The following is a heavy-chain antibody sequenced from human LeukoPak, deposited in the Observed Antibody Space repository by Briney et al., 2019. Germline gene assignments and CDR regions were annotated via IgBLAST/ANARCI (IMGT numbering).Heavy chain of an antibody. CDR1: GFTFSNYV. CDR2: TSASDAIT. CDR3: AKARGYSGLPANYRTFDH. D-gene: IGHD5-12*01. V-gene: IGHV3-23*01. Sequence: TGGSLRLSRAASGFTFSNYVMVWVRQAPGKGLEWVSTTSASDAITHYADSVEGRFTISRDNSRTTLFLQMSSLRAEDTALYYCAKARGYSGLPANYRTFDHWGQGTLVTVSS. J-gene: IGHJ4*02.